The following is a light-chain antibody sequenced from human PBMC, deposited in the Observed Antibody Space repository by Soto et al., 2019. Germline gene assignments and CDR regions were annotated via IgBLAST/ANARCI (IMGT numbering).Light chain of an antibody. V-gene: IGKV4-1*01. Sequence: DIVMTQSPDSLAVSLGERATVNCKSSQSVLYRSNNNNYLAWYQQKPGQSPKLLIYWASTRESGVPDRFSGSGSGTDFTLTISSLQAEDVAVYYCQQYYSAPLSFGGGTRVEIK. J-gene: IGKJ4*01. CDR2: WAS. CDR1: QSVLYRSNNNNY. CDR3: QQYYSAPLS.